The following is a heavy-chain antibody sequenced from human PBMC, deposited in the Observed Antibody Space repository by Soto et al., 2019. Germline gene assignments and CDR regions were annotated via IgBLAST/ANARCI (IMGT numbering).Heavy chain of an antibody. CDR2: IYHSGIT. J-gene: IGHJ5*02. CDR3: ARDQLEGNWHAP. CDR1: GGSISSGGYS. D-gene: IGHD1-1*01. V-gene: IGHV4-30-2*01. Sequence: QLQLQESGSGLVRPSQTLSLTCTVSGGSISSGGYSWSWILQPLGKGLECIGYIYHSGITLYNPSLKSRVSISVDKSKHRFSLKLTAVTAADTAVQCCARDQLEGNWHAPWAEGTLVTASS.